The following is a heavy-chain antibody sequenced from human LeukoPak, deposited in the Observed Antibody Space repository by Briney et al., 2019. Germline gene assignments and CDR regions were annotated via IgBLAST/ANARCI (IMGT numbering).Heavy chain of an antibody. CDR3: AKVGAVAGTRIKYIDY. J-gene: IGHJ4*02. CDR1: GGSFSGYY. V-gene: IGHV4-34*01. Sequence: SETLSLTCAVYGGSFSGYYWSWIRQPPGKGLEWIGEINHSGSTNYNPSLKSRVTISVDTSKNQFSLKLSSVTAADTAVYYCAKVGAVAGTRIKYIDYWGQGTLVTVSS. CDR2: INHSGST. D-gene: IGHD6-19*01.